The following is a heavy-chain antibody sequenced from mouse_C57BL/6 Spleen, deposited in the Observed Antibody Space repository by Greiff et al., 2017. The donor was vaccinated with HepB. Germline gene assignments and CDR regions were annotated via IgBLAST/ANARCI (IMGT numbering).Heavy chain of an antibody. CDR3: ARDGGPRGYFDV. J-gene: IGHJ1*03. CDR2: ISDGGSYT. D-gene: IGHD6-1*01. CDR1: GFTFSSYA. Sequence: EVQRVESGGGLVKPGGSLKLSCAASGFTFSSYAMSWVRQTPEKRLEWVATISDGGSYTYYPDNVKGRFTISRDNAKNNLYLQMSHLKSEDTAMYYCARDGGPRGYFDVWGTGTTVTVSS. V-gene: IGHV5-4*01.